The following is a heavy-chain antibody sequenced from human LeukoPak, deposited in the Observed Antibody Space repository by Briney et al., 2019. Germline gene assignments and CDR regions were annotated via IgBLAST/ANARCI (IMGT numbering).Heavy chain of an antibody. CDR2: IYFSGST. Sequence: PSETLSLTCTVSGGSISSYYWSWIRQSPGKGLEWIGHIYFSGSTNYNPSLKSRVTISVDTSKNQFSLKLSSVTAADTAVYYCARLHGAPWYWGQGTLVTVSS. CDR3: ARLHGAPWY. D-gene: IGHD4/OR15-4a*01. J-gene: IGHJ4*02. CDR1: GGSISSYY. V-gene: IGHV4-59*08.